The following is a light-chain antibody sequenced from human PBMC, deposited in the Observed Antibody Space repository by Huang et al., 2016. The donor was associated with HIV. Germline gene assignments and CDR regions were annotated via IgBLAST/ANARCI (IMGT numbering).Light chain of an antibody. J-gene: IGKJ2*01. Sequence: EIVLTQSPDTLSLSPGERATLSCRASPIVSAAYLAWFQQKPGQAPRLLIYSASYRATGVPDRFSGSASGTDFTLTINKLEPDDFAVYHCHQYGQSPYTFGQGTRLE. V-gene: IGKV3-20*01. CDR3: HQYGQSPYT. CDR1: PIVSAAY. CDR2: SAS.